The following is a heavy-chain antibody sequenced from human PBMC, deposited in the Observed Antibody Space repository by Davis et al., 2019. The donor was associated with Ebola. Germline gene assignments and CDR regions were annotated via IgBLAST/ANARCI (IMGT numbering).Heavy chain of an antibody. CDR1: ELTFSTYW. CDR3: ARGTDYSWFDP. D-gene: IGHD3/OR15-3a*01. J-gene: IGHJ5*02. CDR2: INSDGRTT. Sequence: PGGSLRLSCAASELTFSTYWMHWVRQAPGKGLMWVSRINSDGRTTNYADSVKGRFTISRDNAKNTLFLQMNSLRVDDTAVYYCARGTDYSWFDPWGQGTLVTVSS. V-gene: IGHV3-74*01.